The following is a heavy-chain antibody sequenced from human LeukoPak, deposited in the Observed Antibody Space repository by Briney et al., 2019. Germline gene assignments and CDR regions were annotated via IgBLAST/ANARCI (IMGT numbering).Heavy chain of an antibody. J-gene: IGHJ4*02. CDR3: AKDRSYSSSFLDY. D-gene: IGHD6-6*01. Sequence: GGSLRLSCAASGFTFDDYAMHWVRQAPGKGLEWVSGVSWNNSSIGYADSVKGRFTISRDNAKNSLYLQMNSLRAGDTALYYCAKDRSYSSSFLDYWGQGTLVTVSS. CDR1: GFTFDDYA. V-gene: IGHV3-9*01. CDR2: VSWNNSSI.